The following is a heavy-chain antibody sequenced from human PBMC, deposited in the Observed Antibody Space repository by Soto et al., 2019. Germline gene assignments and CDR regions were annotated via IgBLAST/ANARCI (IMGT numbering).Heavy chain of an antibody. CDR3: ARGGVNSHWYSAFHF. CDR2: INSDGSTT. J-gene: IGHJ3*01. Sequence: PGGYLRLSCAATGFTFSTYWVHWVRQAPGKGLVWVSRINSDGSTTNYADSVKGRFTISRDNAKNTLYLQMNSLRAEDTAVYYCARGGVNSHWYSAFHFRGQATMVTVS. V-gene: IGHV3-74*01. D-gene: IGHD6-13*01. CDR1: GFTFSTYW.